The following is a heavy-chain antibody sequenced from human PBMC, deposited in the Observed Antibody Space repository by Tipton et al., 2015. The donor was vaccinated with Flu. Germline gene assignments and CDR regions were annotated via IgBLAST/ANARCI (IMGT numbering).Heavy chain of an antibody. V-gene: IGHV3-11*01. CDR1: GFTFSDYY. J-gene: IGHJ6*02. CDR2: ISSSGSTI. Sequence: SLRLSCAASGFTFSDYYMSWIRQAPGKGLEWVSYISSSGSTIYYADSVKGRFTISRDNAKNSLYLQMNSLRAEDTAVYYCAGPIGEYCGSTSCRTGRGMTSGGMDVWGQGTTVTVSS. CDR3: AGPIGEYCGSTSCRTGRGMTSGGMDV. D-gene: IGHD2-2*01.